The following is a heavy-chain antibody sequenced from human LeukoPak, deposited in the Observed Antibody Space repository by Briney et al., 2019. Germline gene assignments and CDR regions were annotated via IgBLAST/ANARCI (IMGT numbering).Heavy chain of an antibody. V-gene: IGHV3-30*02. CDR1: GFTFSSYG. J-gene: IGHJ1*01. CDR2: IWYDGSNK. Sequence: GGSLRLSCAASGFTFSSYGMHWARQAPGKGLEWVAVIWYDGSNKYYADSVKGRFTISRDNSKNTLYLQMSSLRAEDTAVYYCVKDTSSWYPEYFQHWGQGTLDTVSS. CDR3: VKDTSSWYPEYFQH. D-gene: IGHD6-13*01.